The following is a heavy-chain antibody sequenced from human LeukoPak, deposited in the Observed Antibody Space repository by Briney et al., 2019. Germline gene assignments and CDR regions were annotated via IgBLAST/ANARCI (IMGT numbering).Heavy chain of an antibody. CDR3: ARGYLIDY. CDR2: VYSGDRT. D-gene: IGHD1-26*01. Sequence: PGRSLRLSCAASGFTVNSNYMSLVRQAPGKGLEWVSVVYSGDRTYYADSVKGRFTISRDDSTNTLYLLMNSLRAEDTAVYYCARGYLIDYWGQGTLVIVSS. CDR1: GFTVNSNY. J-gene: IGHJ4*02. V-gene: IGHV3-66*01.